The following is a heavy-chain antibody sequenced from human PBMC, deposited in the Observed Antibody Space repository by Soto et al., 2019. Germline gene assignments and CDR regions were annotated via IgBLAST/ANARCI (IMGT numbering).Heavy chain of an antibody. CDR1: GLTVGNYA. D-gene: IGHD2-21*01. Sequence: EVQLLESGGGLFQPGGSLRLSCAGSGLTVGNYALTWFRQAPGQGLQWVSAVSATGTDTYYVDSVKGRFTISIDNSKNALYLKMSSLRAEDKALYFCAKGNYEYCDDAFDDWGRGTMVTVSA. CDR3: AKGNYEYCDDAFDD. J-gene: IGHJ3*01. CDR2: VSATGTDT. V-gene: IGHV3-23*01.